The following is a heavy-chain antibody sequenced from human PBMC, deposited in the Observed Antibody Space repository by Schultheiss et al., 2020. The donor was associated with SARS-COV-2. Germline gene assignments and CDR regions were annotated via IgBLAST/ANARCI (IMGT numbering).Heavy chain of an antibody. CDR1: GGSISSGGYY. V-gene: IGHV4-39*01. J-gene: IGHJ5*02. CDR3: ARRTNYYDSSGYLRSWFDP. CDR2: INHSGST. D-gene: IGHD3-22*01. Sequence: SETLSLTCTVSGGSISSGGYYWSWIRQPPGKGLEWIGEINHSGSTNYNPSLKSRVTISVDTSKNQFSLKLSSVTAADTAVYYCARRTNYYDSSGYLRSWFDPWGQGTLVTVSS.